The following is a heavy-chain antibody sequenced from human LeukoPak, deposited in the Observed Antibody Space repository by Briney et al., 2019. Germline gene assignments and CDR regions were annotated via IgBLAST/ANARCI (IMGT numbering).Heavy chain of an antibody. CDR2: ISAYNGNT. V-gene: IGHV1-18*01. Sequence: GASVKVSCKASGYTFTSYGISWVRQAPGQGLEWMGWISAYNGNTNYAQKLQGRVTMTTDTSTSTAYMELRSLRSDDTAVYYCARDPRYYGSGSYGMDVWGQGTTVTVSS. D-gene: IGHD3-10*01. CDR1: GYTFTSYG. J-gene: IGHJ6*02. CDR3: ARDPRYYGSGSYGMDV.